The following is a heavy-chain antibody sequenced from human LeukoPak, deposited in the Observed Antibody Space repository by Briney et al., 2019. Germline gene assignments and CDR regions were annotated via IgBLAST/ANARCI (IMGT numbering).Heavy chain of an antibody. Sequence: GGSLRLSCAASGLTVNSKYMSWVRQAPGKGLEWVSAISGSGENTNYADSVKGRFTMSRDNSRDMLYLQMNSLRDEDTAKYYCAKTVSGSYSYQGGDYWGQGTLVTVSS. V-gene: IGHV3-23*01. CDR2: ISGSGENT. CDR1: GLTVNSKY. CDR3: AKTVSGSYSYQGGDY. J-gene: IGHJ4*02. D-gene: IGHD3-16*02.